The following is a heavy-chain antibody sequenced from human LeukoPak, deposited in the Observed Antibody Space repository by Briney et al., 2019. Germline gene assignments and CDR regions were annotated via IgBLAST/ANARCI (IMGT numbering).Heavy chain of an antibody. J-gene: IGHJ6*02. CDR3: ARGSREMATIRGYYYYYGMDV. CDR1: GGSISSGDYY. CDR2: IYYSGST. V-gene: IGHV4-30-4*01. D-gene: IGHD5-24*01. Sequence: SETLSLTCTVSGGSISSGDYYWSWIRQPPGKGLEWIGYIYYSGSTYYNPSLKSRVTISVDPSKNQFSLKLSSVTAADTAVYYCARGSREMATIRGYYYYYGMDVWGQGTTVTVSS.